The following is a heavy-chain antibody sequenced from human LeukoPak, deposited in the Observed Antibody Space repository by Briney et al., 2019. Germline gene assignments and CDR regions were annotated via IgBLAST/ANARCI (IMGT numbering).Heavy chain of an antibody. D-gene: IGHD3-10*01. CDR1: GFTFSGYG. J-gene: IGHJ4*02. V-gene: IGHV3-30*18. Sequence: GGSLRLSCAASGFTFSGYGMHWVRQAPGKGLEWVAVISYDGSKKYYGDSVKGRFTISRDNSKNTLDLQMNSLRAEDTAVSYCAKDGSGTYYNPFDYWGQGTLVTVSS. CDR3: AKDGSGTYYNPFDY. CDR2: ISYDGSKK.